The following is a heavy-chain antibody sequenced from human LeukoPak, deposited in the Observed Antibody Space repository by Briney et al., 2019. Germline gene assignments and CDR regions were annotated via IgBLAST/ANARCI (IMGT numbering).Heavy chain of an antibody. V-gene: IGHV3-30*04. CDR1: GFTFSSYA. Sequence: GRSLRPSCAASGFTFSSYAMHWVRQAPGKGLEWVAVISYDGSNKYYADSVKGRFTISRDNSKNTLYLQMNSLRAEDTAVYYCARAWRSRDWFDPWGQGTLVTVSS. CDR3: ARAWRSRDWFDP. D-gene: IGHD5-24*01. J-gene: IGHJ5*02. CDR2: ISYDGSNK.